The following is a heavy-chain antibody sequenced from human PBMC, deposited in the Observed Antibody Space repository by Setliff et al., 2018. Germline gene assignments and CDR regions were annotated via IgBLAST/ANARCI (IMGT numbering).Heavy chain of an antibody. CDR1: GASISSGTYD. CDR2: IHYRGTT. V-gene: IGHV4-39*01. D-gene: IGHD1-1*01. J-gene: IGHJ4*02. CDR3: ARTGTYRYFDY. Sequence: SETLSLTCTVSGASISSGTYDWAWIRQPPGKGLEWIGRIHYRGTTYSNASLASRLTISVDTAKNQFSLKLTSVTAADTAVYYCARTGTYRYFDYWGQGTRVTVSS.